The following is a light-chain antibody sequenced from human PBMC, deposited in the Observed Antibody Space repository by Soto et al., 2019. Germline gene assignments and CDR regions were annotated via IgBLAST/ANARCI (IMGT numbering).Light chain of an antibody. J-gene: IGLJ2*01. CDR2: GNS. V-gene: IGLV1-40*01. Sequence: QSVLTQPPSVSGAPGQRVTISCTGSSSNIGAGYDVHWYQQLPGTAPKLLIYGNSNRPSGVPDRFSGSKSGTSASLAITGLQAKDEADYYCHSYDSSLSGYVVFGGGTKLTVL. CDR1: SSNIGAGYD. CDR3: HSYDSSLSGYVV.